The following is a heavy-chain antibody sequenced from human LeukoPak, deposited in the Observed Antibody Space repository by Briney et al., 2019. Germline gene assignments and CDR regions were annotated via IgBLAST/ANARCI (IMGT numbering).Heavy chain of an antibody. D-gene: IGHD3-16*01. V-gene: IGHV1-69*05. CDR1: GGTFSSYA. CDR3: ARVGDYVWGTLRYFHY. CDR2: IIPIFGTA. J-gene: IGHJ4*02. Sequence: GASVKVSCKASGGTFSSYAIRWVRQAPGQGLEWMGGIIPIFGTANYAQKFQGRVTITTDESTSTAYMELSSLRSEDTAVYYCARVGDYVWGTLRYFHYWGQGTLVTVSS.